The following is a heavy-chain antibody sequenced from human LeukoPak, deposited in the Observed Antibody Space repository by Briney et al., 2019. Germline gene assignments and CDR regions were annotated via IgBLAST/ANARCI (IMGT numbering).Heavy chain of an antibody. CDR3: AKDSVYYDSSGYYYAGPTDY. CDR1: GFTFSSYA. Sequence: GGSLRLSCAASGFTFSSYAMSWVRQAPGKGLEWVSAISGSGGSTYYADSVKGRFTISRDNSKNTLYLQMNSLRAEDTAVYYCAKDSVYYDSSGYYYAGPTDYWGQGTLVTVSS. J-gene: IGHJ4*02. D-gene: IGHD3-22*01. V-gene: IGHV3-23*01. CDR2: ISGSGGST.